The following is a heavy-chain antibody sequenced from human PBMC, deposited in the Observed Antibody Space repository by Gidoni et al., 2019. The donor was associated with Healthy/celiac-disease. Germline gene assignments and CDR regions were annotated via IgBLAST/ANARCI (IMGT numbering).Heavy chain of an antibody. CDR1: GGSISSSSYY. Sequence: QLQLQESGPGLVKPSETLSLTCTVSGGSISSSSYYWGWIRQPPGKGLEWIGSIYYSGSTYYNPSLKSRVTISVDTSKNQFSLKLSSVTAADTAVYYCARSEVSTIFGVVRSDYYFDYWGQGTLVTVSS. J-gene: IGHJ4*02. CDR2: IYYSGST. D-gene: IGHD3-3*01. CDR3: ARSEVSTIFGVVRSDYYFDY. V-gene: IGHV4-39*01.